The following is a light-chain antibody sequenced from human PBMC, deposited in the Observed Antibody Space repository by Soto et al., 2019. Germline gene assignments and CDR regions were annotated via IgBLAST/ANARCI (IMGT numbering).Light chain of an antibody. CDR3: SSYTSSTTYV. CDR1: SSDVGAYRY. Sequence: QSVLAQPASASGSPGQSITISCTGTSSDVGAYRYVSWYQQHPGKAPKLIIYDVSDRPSGISNRFSGSKSDNTASLTISGLQAEDEAEYYCSSYTSSTTYVFGTGTKVTVL. V-gene: IGLV2-14*01. J-gene: IGLJ1*01. CDR2: DVS.